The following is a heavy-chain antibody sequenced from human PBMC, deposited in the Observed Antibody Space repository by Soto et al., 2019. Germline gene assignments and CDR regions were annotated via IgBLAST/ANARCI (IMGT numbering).Heavy chain of an antibody. V-gene: IGHV1-46*01. Sequence: QVQLVQSGAEVKKPGASVKASCKASGYSFTRYYMHWVRQAPGQGLEWMGIINPSSGSTNYAQKFQGRVTMTRDMSTNTVYMEMSSLRSEDTAVYYCARDRVYGAHYYYGMDVWGQGTTVTVSS. CDR3: ARDRVYGAHYYYGMDV. D-gene: IGHD4-17*01. J-gene: IGHJ6*02. CDR1: GYSFTRYY. CDR2: INPSSGST.